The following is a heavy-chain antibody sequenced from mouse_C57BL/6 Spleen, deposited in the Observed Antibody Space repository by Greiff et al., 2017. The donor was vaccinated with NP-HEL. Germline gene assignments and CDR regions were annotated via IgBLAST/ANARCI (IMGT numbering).Heavy chain of an antibody. CDR2: IRNKANGYTT. CDR3: ARSGYYAPMDY. J-gene: IGHJ4*01. D-gene: IGHD2-3*01. CDR1: GFTFTDYY. V-gene: IGHV7-3*01. Sequence: DVKLVESGGGLVQPGGSLSLSCAASGFTFTDYYMSWVRQPPGKALEWLGFIRNKANGYTTEYSASVKGRFTISRDNSQSILYLQMNALRAEDSATYYCARSGYYAPMDYWGQGTSVTVSS.